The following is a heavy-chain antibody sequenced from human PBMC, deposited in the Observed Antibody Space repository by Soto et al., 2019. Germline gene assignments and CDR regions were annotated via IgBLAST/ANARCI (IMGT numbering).Heavy chain of an antibody. V-gene: IGHV3-48*01. D-gene: IGHD2-15*01. CDR2: ISSSSSTI. J-gene: IGHJ5*02. CDR3: AREALLNWFDP. CDR1: GFTFSSYS. Sequence: PGGSLRLSCAASGFTFSSYSMNWVRQAPGKGLEWVSYISSSSSTIYYADSVKGRFTISRDNAKNSLYPQMNSLRAEDTAVYYCAREALLNWFDPWGQGTLVTVSS.